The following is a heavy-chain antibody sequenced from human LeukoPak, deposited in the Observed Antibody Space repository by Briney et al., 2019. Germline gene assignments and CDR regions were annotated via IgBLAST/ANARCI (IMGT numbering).Heavy chain of an antibody. V-gene: IGHV3-74*01. CDR1: GFTFSAYW. CDR2: INNDGSST. D-gene: IGHD3-22*01. J-gene: IGHJ4*02. CDR3: VRDLELVYYDTSAYEY. Sequence: GGSLRLSCVGSGFTFSAYWMHWVRQVPGKGLEWVSRINNDGSSTTYADSVKGRFTISRDNAKNTLFLQMNSLRAEDTAVYYCVRDLELVYYDTSAYEYWGQGNLVTVSS.